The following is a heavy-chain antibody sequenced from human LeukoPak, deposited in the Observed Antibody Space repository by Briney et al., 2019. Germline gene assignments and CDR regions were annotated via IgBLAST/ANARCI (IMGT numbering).Heavy chain of an antibody. CDR2: IIPIFGTA. CDR1: GGTFSSYA. D-gene: IGHD6-19*01. V-gene: IGHV1-69*13. Sequence: SVKVSCKASGGTFSSYAISWARQAPGQGLEWMGGIIPIFGTANYAQKFQGRVTITADESTSTAYMELSSLRSEDTAVYYCAIGYSSRFDFDYWGQGTLVTVSS. J-gene: IGHJ4*02. CDR3: AIGYSSRFDFDY.